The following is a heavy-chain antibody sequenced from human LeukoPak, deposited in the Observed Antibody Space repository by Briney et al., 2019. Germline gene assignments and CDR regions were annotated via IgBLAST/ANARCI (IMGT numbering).Heavy chain of an antibody. J-gene: IGHJ3*02. Sequence: PGGSLRLSCAASGSTFSSFAMSWVRQAPGKVLEWVSGIGGSGGSTYYADSVKGRFTISRDNSKNTLYLQMNGLRAEDTAVYYCAERGCFDSSGYAFDMWGQGTMVTVSS. CDR3: AERGCFDSSGYAFDM. D-gene: IGHD3-22*01. V-gene: IGHV3-23*01. CDR1: GSTFSSFA. CDR2: IGGSGGST.